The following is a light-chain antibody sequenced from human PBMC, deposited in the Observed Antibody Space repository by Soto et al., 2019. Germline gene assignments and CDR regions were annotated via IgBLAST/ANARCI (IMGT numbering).Light chain of an antibody. CDR2: DVN. CDR3: NSYTNSNNR. Sequence: QSALTQPASVSGSPGQSITISCTGTSSDVDGYNYVSWYQQHPGKAPKLILYDVNNRPSGVSNRFSGSKSGNTASLTISGLQAEDEDDYYSNSYTNSNNRFGGGTKLTVL. J-gene: IGLJ2*01. CDR1: SSDVDGYNY. V-gene: IGLV2-14*01.